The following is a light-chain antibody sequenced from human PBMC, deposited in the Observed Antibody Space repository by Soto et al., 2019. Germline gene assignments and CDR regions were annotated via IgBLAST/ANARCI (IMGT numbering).Light chain of an antibody. CDR1: QSVLYSTNNKNF. CDR3: QQYYTTPQT. CDR2: WAS. Sequence: DIVMTQSPDSLAVSLGERATINCKSSQSVLYSTNNKNFLAWYQQKPGQSPKLLIYWASTRASGVPDRISGSGSGTDFTLTISSLQAEDVAVYYCQQYYTTPQTFGQGTKVDI. J-gene: IGKJ1*01. V-gene: IGKV4-1*01.